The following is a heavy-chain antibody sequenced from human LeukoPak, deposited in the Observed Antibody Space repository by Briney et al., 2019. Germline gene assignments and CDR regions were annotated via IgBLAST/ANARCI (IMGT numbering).Heavy chain of an antibody. V-gene: IGHV4-34*01. CDR2: INHSGST. CDR3: ARPDSSGWGQIDY. CDR1: GGSFSGYY. J-gene: IGHJ4*02. Sequence: SETLSLTCAVYGGSFSGYYWSWIRQPPGKGLEWIGEINHSGSTNYNPSLKSRVTISVDTSKNQFSLKLSSVTAADTAVYYCARPDSSGWGQIDYWGQGTLVTVSS. D-gene: IGHD6-19*01.